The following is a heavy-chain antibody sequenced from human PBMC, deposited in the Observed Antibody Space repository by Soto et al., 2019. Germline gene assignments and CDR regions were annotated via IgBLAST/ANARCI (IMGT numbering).Heavy chain of an antibody. CDR2: IWYDGSKE. CDR3: ARDRSAGNYFYYGMDV. Sequence: QPGGSLRLSCAASGLPFNRNGMHWVRQAPGKGLEWVAVIWYDGSKEYYSDSVKGRFTISRDNSKNMLYLQMNSVRVEDTAVYFCARDRSAGNYFYYGMDVWGQGTTLTVSS. V-gene: IGHV3-33*01. J-gene: IGHJ6*02. CDR1: GLPFNRNG. D-gene: IGHD1-1*01.